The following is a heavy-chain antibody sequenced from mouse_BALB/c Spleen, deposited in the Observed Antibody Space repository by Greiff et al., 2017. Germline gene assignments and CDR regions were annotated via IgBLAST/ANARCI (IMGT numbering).Heavy chain of an antibody. D-gene: IGHD2-14*01. CDR3: TGSELRYDVDFNY. Sequence: VQLQQSGAELVRPGASVTLSCTASGYTFTDYEMHWVKQTPVHGLEWIGAIDPETGGTAYNQKFKGKATLTADKSSSTAYMELRSLTSEDSAVYYCTGSELRYDVDFNYWGQGTTLTVSS. CDR2: IDPETGGT. J-gene: IGHJ2*01. CDR1: GYTFTDYE. V-gene: IGHV1-15*01.